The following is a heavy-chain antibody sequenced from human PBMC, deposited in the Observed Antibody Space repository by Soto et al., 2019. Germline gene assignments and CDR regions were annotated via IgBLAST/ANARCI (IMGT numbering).Heavy chain of an antibody. V-gene: IGHV3-33*01. D-gene: IGHD5-12*01. CDR3: ARDDAYEANGLDY. CDR1: GFTFSRYG. J-gene: IGHJ4*02. Sequence: QVHLVESGGGVVQPGRSLRLSCVGSGFTFSRYGMHWLRQAPGEGLEWMAVIVNDGSDRDYAASVAGRFTISRDNSKNTLYLQMDNLGVDDTAMYYCARDDAYEANGLDYWGQGTLVTVSS. CDR2: IVNDGSDR.